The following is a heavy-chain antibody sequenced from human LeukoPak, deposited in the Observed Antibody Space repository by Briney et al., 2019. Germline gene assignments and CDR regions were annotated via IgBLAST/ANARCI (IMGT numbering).Heavy chain of an antibody. J-gene: IGHJ4*02. V-gene: IGHV3-23*01. CDR3: AKDGRGSGSYYYFDY. Sequence: GGSLRLSCAASGFTFNSYAMTWVRQAPGKRLEWVSSISGSGGTTYYADSVKGRFTISRDNSKNTLYLQMNSLGAEDTAVYYCAKDGRGSGSYYYFDYWGQGSLVTVSP. D-gene: IGHD3-10*01. CDR2: ISGSGGTT. CDR1: GFTFNSYA.